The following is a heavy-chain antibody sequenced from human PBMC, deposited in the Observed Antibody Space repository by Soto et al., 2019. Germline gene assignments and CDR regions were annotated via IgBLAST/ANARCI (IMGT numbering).Heavy chain of an antibody. J-gene: IGHJ5*02. D-gene: IGHD3-10*01. V-gene: IGHV4-39*07. CDR3: ARLPSGNYQNWFDP. Sequence: SETLSLTCTFSGGSISSSSFHLGWIRQPPGKGLEWIGSIYYSGSTNYNPSLESRVTISVDTSKNQFSLKLSSVTAADTAVYFCARLPSGNYQNWFDPWGQGTLVTVSS. CDR1: GGSISSSSFH. CDR2: IYYSGST.